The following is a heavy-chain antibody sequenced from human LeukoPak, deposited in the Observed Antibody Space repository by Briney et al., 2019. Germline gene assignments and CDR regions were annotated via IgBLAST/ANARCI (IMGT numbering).Heavy chain of an antibody. Sequence: SVKVSCKASGGTFSNYAIHWVRQAPPQGLEWMGGIIPIFGTANYAQKFQGSVTITADKSTSTAYMELSSLRSDDTAVYYCAGGLRYYDSSGYRDSDFDLWGRGALVPVSS. J-gene: IGHJ2*01. CDR3: AGGLRYYDSSGYRDSDFDL. D-gene: IGHD3-22*01. CDR2: IIPIFGTA. V-gene: IGHV1-69*06. CDR1: GGTFSNYA.